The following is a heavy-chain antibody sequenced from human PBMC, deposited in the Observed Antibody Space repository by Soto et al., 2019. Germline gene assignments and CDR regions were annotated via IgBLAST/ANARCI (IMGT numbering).Heavy chain of an antibody. CDR1: GGTFNSYG. CDR2: IIPLFATA. Sequence: VQLVQSGAEVKKPGSSVKVSCKGSGGTFNSYGINWVRQAPGQGLEWMGGIIPLFATAKYAQKFQARVTISADESTSTVFMELRSLKPDDTALYYCAREMATIPAPFDAWGQGTLVTVSS. J-gene: IGHJ4*02. V-gene: IGHV1-69*01. D-gene: IGHD5-12*01. CDR3: AREMATIPAPFDA.